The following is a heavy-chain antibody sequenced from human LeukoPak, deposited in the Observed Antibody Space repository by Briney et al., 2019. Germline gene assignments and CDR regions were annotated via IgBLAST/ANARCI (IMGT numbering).Heavy chain of an antibody. D-gene: IGHD2-2*01. CDR2: IYTSGST. V-gene: IGHV4-61*02. J-gene: IGHJ3*02. Sequence: SSETLSLTCTVSGGSISSGSYYWSWIRQPAGKGLEWIGRIYTSGSTNYNPSLKSRVTISVDTSKNQFSLKLSSVTAADTAAYYCARCSDDDIVVVPAAIYAFDIWGQGTMVTVSS. CDR3: ARCSDDDIVVVPAAIYAFDI. CDR1: GGSISSGSYY.